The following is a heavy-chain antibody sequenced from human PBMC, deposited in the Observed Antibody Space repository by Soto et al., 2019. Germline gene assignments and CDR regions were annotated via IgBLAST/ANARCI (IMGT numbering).Heavy chain of an antibody. J-gene: IGHJ4*02. CDR2: ISYDGSNK. CDR1: GFTFSSYG. Sequence: QVQLVESGGGVVQPVRSLRLSCAASGFTFSSYGMHWVRQAPGKGLEWVAVISYDGSNKYYADSVKGRFTISRDNSKNTLYRQMNSLRAEGTDVYYCAKDEIRAYGWYSGRLGFDYRGQGTLVTVSS. D-gene: IGHD6-19*01. CDR3: AKDEIRAYGWYSGRLGFDY. V-gene: IGHV3-30*18.